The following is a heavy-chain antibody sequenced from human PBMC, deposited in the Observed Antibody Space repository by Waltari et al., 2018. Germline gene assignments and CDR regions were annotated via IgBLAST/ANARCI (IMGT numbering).Heavy chain of an antibody. Sequence: QGQLQQWGAGLLKPSETLSLTCTVHGGSFNDYSWTWIRQAPGKGLEWIGESHHSGYTNYNPSLKSRVSISVDTSKREFSLKMTSVTAADTAMYYCARGLIYCSSGSCVGYWGQGTLVTVSS. CDR2: SHHSGYT. V-gene: IGHV4-34*01. CDR1: GGSFNDYS. CDR3: ARGLIYCSSGSCVGY. D-gene: IGHD2-15*01. J-gene: IGHJ4*02.